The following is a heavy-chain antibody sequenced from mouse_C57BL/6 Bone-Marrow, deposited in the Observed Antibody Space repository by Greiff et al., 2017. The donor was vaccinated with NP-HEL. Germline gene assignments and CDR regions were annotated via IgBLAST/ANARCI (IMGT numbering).Heavy chain of an antibody. CDR2: IDPENGDT. V-gene: IGHV14-4*01. CDR1: GFNIKDDY. J-gene: IGHJ4*01. CDR3: TTGAYYAMDY. Sequence: EVQLQQSGAELVRPGASVKLSCTASGFNIKDDYMHWVKQRPEQGLEWIGWIDPENGDTEYASKFQGKATITADTSSTTAYLQLSSLTSEDTAVYYCTTGAYYAMDYWGQGTSVTVSS.